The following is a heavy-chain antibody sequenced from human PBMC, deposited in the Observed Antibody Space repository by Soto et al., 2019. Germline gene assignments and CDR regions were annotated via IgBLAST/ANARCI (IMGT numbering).Heavy chain of an antibody. V-gene: IGHV1-18*01. Sequence: QVHLVQSGPEVTKPGASVKVSCKASGYTFSSYGISWVRQAPGQGLEWMGWISTYNGNPNYAQKFQGRVTMTTDTSTSTAYMELRSLRSDDTAVFYCARAPLYSTSPKTAFDIWGQGTVVTVSS. J-gene: IGHJ3*02. CDR2: ISTYNGNP. CDR1: GYTFSSYG. CDR3: ARAPLYSTSPKTAFDI. D-gene: IGHD6-6*01.